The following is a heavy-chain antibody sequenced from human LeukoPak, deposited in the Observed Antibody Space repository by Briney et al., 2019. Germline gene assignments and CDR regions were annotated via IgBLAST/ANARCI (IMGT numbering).Heavy chain of an antibody. V-gene: IGHV3-11*06. CDR1: GFTFGDYY. Sequence: GGSLRLSCAASGFTFGDYYMAWIRQAPGKGLEWVSYISSSTGYTNYGDSLKGRLTISRDNPKNSLYLQMNSPRAEDTAVYYCARVGQEYYYGMDVWGQGTTVTVSS. CDR2: ISSSTGYT. D-gene: IGHD2/OR15-2a*01. CDR3: ARVGQEYYYGMDV. J-gene: IGHJ6*02.